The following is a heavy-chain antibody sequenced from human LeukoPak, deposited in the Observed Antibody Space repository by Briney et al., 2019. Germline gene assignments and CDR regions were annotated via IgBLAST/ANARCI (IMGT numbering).Heavy chain of an antibody. CDR1: GGSFSGYY. CDR2: INHSGST. V-gene: IGHV4-34*01. J-gene: IGHJ4*02. CDR3: ARDSSGYYYLFEY. Sequence: SETLSLTCAVYGGSFSGYYWSWIRQSPGKGLEWIGEINHSGSTNYNPSLKSRVTISVDTSKKQFSLKLSSVTAADTAVYYCARDSSGYYYLFEYWGQGALVTVSS. D-gene: IGHD3-22*01.